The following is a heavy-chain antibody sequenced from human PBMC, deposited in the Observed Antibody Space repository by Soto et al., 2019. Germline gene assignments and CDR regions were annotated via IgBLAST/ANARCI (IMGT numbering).Heavy chain of an antibody. J-gene: IGHJ5*02. V-gene: IGHV1-69*12. CDR1: GGTFNHYA. D-gene: IGHD7-27*01. CDR3: VRDAMGKGRFDP. CDR2: IVPGSGAP. Sequence: QVQLVQSGAEVKQPGSSVKVSCKASGGTFNHYAFSWVRQAPGQGLEWVGGIVPGSGAPNYAQKFKGRVTLIADECTGPAYMELSSLRLEDTAVYYCVRDAMGKGRFDPWGQGSLVTVAS.